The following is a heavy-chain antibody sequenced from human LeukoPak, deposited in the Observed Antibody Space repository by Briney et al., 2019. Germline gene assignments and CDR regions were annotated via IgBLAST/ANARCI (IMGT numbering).Heavy chain of an antibody. Sequence: ASVKVSCKASGYTFTGYYIHWVRQAPGQGLEWMGWINPNSGGTNYAEKFQGRVTMSRDTSISTAYMELSRLRSDDTAVYYCCIAAAYDAFDIWGQGTMVTVSS. D-gene: IGHD6-13*01. CDR1: GYTFTGYY. J-gene: IGHJ3*02. CDR3: CIAAAYDAFDI. V-gene: IGHV1-2*02. CDR2: INPNSGGT.